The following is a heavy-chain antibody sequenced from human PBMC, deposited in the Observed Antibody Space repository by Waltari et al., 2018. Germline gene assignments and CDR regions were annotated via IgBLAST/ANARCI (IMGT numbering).Heavy chain of an antibody. D-gene: IGHD2-15*01. CDR1: GFTFNNYA. CDR2: ITGSGVDT. V-gene: IGHV3-23*01. Sequence: EVQLLESGGGLVQPGGSLRLSCAASGFTFNNYAMNWVRQAPGKEMEWVSSITGSGVDTYHAESVRGRFTISRDNSNNKIFLQMNSLRAEDTAVYYCVKAPSPNCSGVRCYHLDYWGQGTLVTVSS. J-gene: IGHJ4*02. CDR3: VKAPSPNCSGVRCYHLDY.